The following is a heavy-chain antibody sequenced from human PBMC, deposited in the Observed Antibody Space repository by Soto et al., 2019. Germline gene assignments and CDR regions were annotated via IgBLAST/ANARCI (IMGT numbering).Heavy chain of an antibody. CDR2: IYYSGRT. CDR3: ARAPAQDILTGTDWFDP. V-gene: IGHV4-59*12. D-gene: IGHD3-9*01. CDR1: GGSISRYY. Sequence: PSETLSLTCTVSGGSISRYYWSWIRQPPGKGLEWIGYIYYSGRTNYNPSLKSRVTISVDKSKNQFSLKLSSVTAADTAVYYCARAPAQDILTGTDWFDPWGQGTLVTVSS. J-gene: IGHJ5*02.